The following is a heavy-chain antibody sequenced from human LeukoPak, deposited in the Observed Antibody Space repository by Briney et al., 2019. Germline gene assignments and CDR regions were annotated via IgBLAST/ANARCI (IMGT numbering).Heavy chain of an antibody. V-gene: IGHV4-38-2*02. D-gene: IGHD5-18*01. CDR2: MYHSGSI. Sequence: SETLSLTCTVSGYSISSGYYWDWIRQPPGKRLEWIGSMYHSGSIYYNPSLKSRVTMSIDTSKNQFSLKLSSVTAADTAVYYCARGRTAMASFDYWGQGTLVTVSS. CDR1: GYSISSGYY. J-gene: IGHJ4*02. CDR3: ARGRTAMASFDY.